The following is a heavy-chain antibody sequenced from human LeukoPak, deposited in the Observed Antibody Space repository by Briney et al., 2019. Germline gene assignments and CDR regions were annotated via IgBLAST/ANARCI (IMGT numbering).Heavy chain of an antibody. CDR2: ISYDGSNK. J-gene: IGHJ4*02. D-gene: IGHD2-21*02. CDR1: GFTFSGYG. Sequence: GGSLRLSCAASGFTFSGYGMHWVRQAPGKGLEWVAVISYDGSNKYYADSVKGRFTISRDNSKNTLYLQMNSLRAEDTAVYYCAKARVVVTSRLSYYFDYWGQGTLVTVSS. V-gene: IGHV3-30*18. CDR3: AKARVVVTSRLSYYFDY.